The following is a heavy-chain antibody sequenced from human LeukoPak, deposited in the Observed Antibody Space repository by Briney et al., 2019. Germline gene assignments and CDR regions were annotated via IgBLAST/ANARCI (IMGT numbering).Heavy chain of an antibody. CDR2: FDPEDGET. Sequence: ASVKVSCKVSGYTLTELFMHWVRQAPGKGLEWMGSFDPEDGETIYAQKFQGRVTMTEDTSTDTAYMELSSLRSEDTAVYYCATDPYCSSSSCFDSWGQGTLVTVSS. CDR3: ATDPYCSSSSCFDS. V-gene: IGHV1-24*01. J-gene: IGHJ4*02. D-gene: IGHD2-2*01. CDR1: GYTLTELF.